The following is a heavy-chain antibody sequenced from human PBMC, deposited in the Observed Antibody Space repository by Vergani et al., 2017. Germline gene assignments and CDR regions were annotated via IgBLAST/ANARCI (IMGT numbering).Heavy chain of an antibody. CDR3: ARDHRDYNNYPGTFDI. J-gene: IGHJ3*02. CDR1: GGSITSGSFY. Sequence: QVQLHESGPGLVKPSQTLSLTCTVSGGSITSGSFYWSWIRQPAGKGLEWIGRIHSSGTTNYNPSLKSRVTLSVVTSKNQLSLRMTSVTAADTAVYYCARDHRDYNNYPGTFDIWGQGSMVTVSS. D-gene: IGHD5-24*01. V-gene: IGHV4-61*02. CDR2: IHSSGTT.